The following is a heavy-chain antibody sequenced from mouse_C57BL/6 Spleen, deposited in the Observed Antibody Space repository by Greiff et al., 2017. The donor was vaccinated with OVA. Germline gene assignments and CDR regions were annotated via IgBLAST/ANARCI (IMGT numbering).Heavy chain of an antibody. CDR1: GFSLTSYG. CDR2: IWSGGST. Sequence: VKLMESGPGLVQPSQSLSITCTVSGFSLTSYGVHWVRQSPGKGLEWLGVIWSGGSTDYNAAFISRLSISKDTSKSQVFFKMNSLQADDTAIYYCAREDYYGSSYAMDYWGQGTSVTVSS. D-gene: IGHD1-1*01. CDR3: AREDYYGSSYAMDY. J-gene: IGHJ4*01. V-gene: IGHV2-2*01.